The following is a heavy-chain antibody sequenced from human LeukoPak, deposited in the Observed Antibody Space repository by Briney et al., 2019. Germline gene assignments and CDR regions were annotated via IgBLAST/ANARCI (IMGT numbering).Heavy chain of an antibody. CDR1: GYRFTSYW. CDR2: IYPGDSDT. CDR3: ARGGPYYHQSTVRPLFDY. Sequence: GESLKISCKGSGYRFTSYWIGWVRQMPGKGLEWMGIIYPGDSDTRYSPSFQGQVTISVDKSISTAYLQWRSLKASDTAMYYCARGGPYYHQSTVRPLFDYWGQGTLVTVSS. V-gene: IGHV5-51*01. D-gene: IGHD3-3*02. J-gene: IGHJ4*02.